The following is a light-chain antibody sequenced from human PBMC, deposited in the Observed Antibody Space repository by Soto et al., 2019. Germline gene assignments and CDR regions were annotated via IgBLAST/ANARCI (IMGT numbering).Light chain of an antibody. CDR1: HSVSSSY. CDR3: QQYGSSPPIT. V-gene: IGKV3-20*01. Sequence: EIVLTQSPGTLSLSPGERATLSCRASHSVSSSYLAWYQQKPGQAHRLLLYGASSRATGIPDRFSGSGSGTDFTLTISRLEPEDVAVYYCQQYGSSPPITFGQGTRLEIK. J-gene: IGKJ5*01. CDR2: GAS.